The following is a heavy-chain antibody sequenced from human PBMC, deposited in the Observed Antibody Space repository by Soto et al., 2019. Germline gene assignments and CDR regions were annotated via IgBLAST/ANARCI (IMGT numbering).Heavy chain of an antibody. CDR3: ARRSRSSSGWYFLDY. V-gene: IGHV4-59*01. D-gene: IGHD6-19*01. CDR1: GGSISSDS. Sequence: QVQLQESGPGLVKPSETLSLTYTVSGGSISSDSWSWIRQSPGKALEWIGYSYYNGVTKYNPSLKSRVTISVDTSQNQFSLRLTSVTAADTAVYYCARRSRSSSGWYFLDYWGQGNLVTVSS. J-gene: IGHJ4*02. CDR2: SYYNGVT.